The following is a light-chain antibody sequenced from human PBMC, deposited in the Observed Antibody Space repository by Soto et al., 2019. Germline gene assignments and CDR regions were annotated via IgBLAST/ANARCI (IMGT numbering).Light chain of an antibody. CDR3: LHRMNWPLT. CDR1: QSISSRY. J-gene: IGKJ5*01. CDR2: GAS. V-gene: IGKV3D-20*02. Sequence: EIWLTQYPHTLSLSAGERATLSFRASQSISSRYLAWYQQKPGQAPRLLIYGASSRATGIPDRFSGSGSETDFTLTISSLEPEDLGVYYCLHRMNWPLTFGQGTRLEIK.